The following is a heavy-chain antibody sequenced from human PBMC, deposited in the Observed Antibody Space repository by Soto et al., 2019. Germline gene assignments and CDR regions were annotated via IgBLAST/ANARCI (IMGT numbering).Heavy chain of an antibody. CDR3: AIEYCSGGSCYAYDY. D-gene: IGHD2-15*01. J-gene: IGHJ4*02. V-gene: IGHV1-18*01. Sequence: GASVKVSCKASGYTFTSYGISWVRQAPGQGLEWMGWISAYNGNTNYAQKLQGRVTMTTDTSTSTAYMELRSLRSDDTAVYYCAIEYCSGGSCYAYDYWGQGTLVTVSS. CDR2: ISAYNGNT. CDR1: GYTFTSYG.